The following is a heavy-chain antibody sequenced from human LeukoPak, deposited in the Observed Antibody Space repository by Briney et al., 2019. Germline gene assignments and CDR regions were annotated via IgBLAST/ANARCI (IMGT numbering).Heavy chain of an antibody. V-gene: IGHV3-33*01. CDR1: GFTFSSYG. J-gene: IGHJ4*02. Sequence: GRSLRLSCAASGFTFSSYGMHWVRQAPGKGLEWVAVIWYDGSNKYYADSVKGRFTISRDNSKNTLYLQMNSLRAEDTAVYYCAPLGAANDYWGQGTLVTVSS. CDR2: IWYDGSNK. D-gene: IGHD1-26*01. CDR3: APLGAANDY.